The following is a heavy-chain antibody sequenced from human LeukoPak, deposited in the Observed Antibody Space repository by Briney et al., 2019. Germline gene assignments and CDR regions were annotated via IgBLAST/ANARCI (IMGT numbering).Heavy chain of an antibody. CDR1: GFTFSSYE. V-gene: IGHV3-48*03. Sequence: GGSLRLSCAASGFTFSSYEMNWVRQAPGKGLEWVSYISSSGSTIYYADSVKGRFTISRDNAKNSLYLQMNSLRSDDTAVYYCARAALYGSGSYSLFDYWGQGTLVTVSS. J-gene: IGHJ4*02. CDR2: ISSSGSTI. CDR3: ARAALYGSGSYSLFDY. D-gene: IGHD3-10*01.